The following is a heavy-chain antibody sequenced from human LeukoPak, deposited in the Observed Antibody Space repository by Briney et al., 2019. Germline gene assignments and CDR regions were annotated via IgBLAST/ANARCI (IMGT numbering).Heavy chain of an antibody. Sequence: GGSLRLSCAASGFTFSSYAMSWVRQAPGKGLEWVSAISGSGGTAYYADSVKGRFTISRDNSKNTLYLQMNSLRAEDTAVYYCAKDRSSGWAPSDYWGQGTLVTVSS. CDR1: GFTFSSYA. V-gene: IGHV3-23*01. J-gene: IGHJ4*02. CDR2: ISGSGGTA. CDR3: AKDRSSGWAPSDY. D-gene: IGHD6-19*01.